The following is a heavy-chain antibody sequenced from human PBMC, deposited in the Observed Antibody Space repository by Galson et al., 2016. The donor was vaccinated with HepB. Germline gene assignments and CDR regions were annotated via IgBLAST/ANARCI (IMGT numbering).Heavy chain of an antibody. CDR1: GFSFSSNS. Sequence: SLRLSCAASGFSFSSNSIHWVRQAPGKGLVWVSRISIDGSNTGYADFAKGRFTISRDNAQKTVCLQMNSLRAEDTALYYYGMDVWGQGTTVTVSS. J-gene: IGHJ6*02. CDR2: ISIDGSNT. CDR3: GMDV. V-gene: IGHV3-74*01.